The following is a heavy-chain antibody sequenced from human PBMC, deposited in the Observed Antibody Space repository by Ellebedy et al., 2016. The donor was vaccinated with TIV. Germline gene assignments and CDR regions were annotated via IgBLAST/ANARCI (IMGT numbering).Heavy chain of an antibody. CDR1: GYSLTSYW. CDR2: IYPGDSDT. CDR3: ARHVAYRGHYYFDY. D-gene: IGHD3-10*01. Sequence: GGSLRLSCKGSGYSLTSYWIGWVRQMPGKGLEWMGIIYPGDSDTRNSPSFQGQVTISADKSISTAYLQWSSLKASDTAMYYCARHVAYRGHYYFDYWGQGTLVTVSS. V-gene: IGHV5-51*01. J-gene: IGHJ4*02.